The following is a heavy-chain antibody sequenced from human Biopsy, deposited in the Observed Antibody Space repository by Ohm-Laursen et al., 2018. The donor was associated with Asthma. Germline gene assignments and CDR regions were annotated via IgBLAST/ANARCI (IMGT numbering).Heavy chain of an antibody. CDR3: ARDYYDFWNRSVYTYFGMDV. V-gene: IGHV4-31*03. CDR2: IYHRGNT. CDR1: GYSISNGGYY. Sequence: SQTLSLTCSVSGYSISNGGYYWTWARQRPGKGLEWIGNIYHRGNTKYNPSLKSRLSFSVDTSKNQFSLKLSSVTAADTAIYFCARDYYDFWNRSVYTYFGMDVWGRGTTVVVSS. J-gene: IGHJ6*02. D-gene: IGHD3-3*01.